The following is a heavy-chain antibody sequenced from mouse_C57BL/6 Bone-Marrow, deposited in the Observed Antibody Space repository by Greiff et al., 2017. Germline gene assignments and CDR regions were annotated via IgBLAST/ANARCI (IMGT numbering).Heavy chain of an antibody. CDR2: INPDSSTI. Sequence: EVMLVESGGGLVQPGGSLKLSCAASGIDFSRYWMSWVRRAPGKGLEWIGEINPDSSTINYAPSLKDKFIISRDNANNTLYLQMSKVRSEDTALYYCASKAGTRNYYYAIDYWGQGTSVTVSS. CDR3: ASKAGTRNYYYAIDY. CDR1: GIDFSRYW. D-gene: IGHD2-13*01. V-gene: IGHV4-1*01. J-gene: IGHJ4*01.